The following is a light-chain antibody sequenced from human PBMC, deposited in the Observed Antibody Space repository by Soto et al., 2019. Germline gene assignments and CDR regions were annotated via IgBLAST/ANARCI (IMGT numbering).Light chain of an antibody. J-gene: IGKJ2*01. Sequence: DIDFTECPGTQSLSPGERATLSCRASQSVSSNYLAWYQQKPGQAPRLLIYGASRGAAGIPDRFSGSGSGTDFTLTISRLEPEDFAVYFCQQYGRSPMFTFGQGTKVDIK. CDR2: GAS. V-gene: IGKV3-20*01. CDR1: QSVSSNY. CDR3: QQYGRSPMFT.